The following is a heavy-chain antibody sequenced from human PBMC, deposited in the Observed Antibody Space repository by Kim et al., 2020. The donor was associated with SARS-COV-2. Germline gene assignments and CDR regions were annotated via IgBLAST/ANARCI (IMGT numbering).Heavy chain of an antibody. CDR2: INPNSGDT. D-gene: IGHD3-22*01. CDR3: ARADYDTSGPRRY. V-gene: IGHV1-2*02. Sequence: SVKVSCKASGYTFTDYYIHWVRQAPGQGLEGMGWINPNSGDTKYAQKFQGRVTMTRDAFISTAYMELSSLTSDDTAVYYCARADYDTSGPRRYWGQGTL. CDR1: GYTFTDYY. J-gene: IGHJ4*02.